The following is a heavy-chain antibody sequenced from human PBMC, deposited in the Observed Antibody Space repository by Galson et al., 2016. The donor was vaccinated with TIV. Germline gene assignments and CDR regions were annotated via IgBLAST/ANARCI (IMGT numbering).Heavy chain of an antibody. CDR1: GFSFSNYA. D-gene: IGHD4-23*01. Sequence: SPRLSCAASGFSFSNYAMHWVRQAPGKGLEWVSGISGSGGITYFADSVRGRFTISRDNSMNTLYLQLNGLRAEDTAVYYCAKRRNYGGDSFENWGQGTMVTVSS. CDR2: ISGSGGIT. V-gene: IGHV3-23*01. CDR3: AKRRNYGGDSFEN. J-gene: IGHJ3*02.